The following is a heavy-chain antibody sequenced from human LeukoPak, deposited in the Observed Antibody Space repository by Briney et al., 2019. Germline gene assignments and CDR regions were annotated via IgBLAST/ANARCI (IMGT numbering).Heavy chain of an antibody. J-gene: IGHJ6*02. CDR2: INPSGGST. CDR3: ARGVFAGRYYYGMDV. Sequence: ASVKVSCKASGGTFSSYGISRVRQAPGQGLEWMGIINPSGGSTTYAQKFQGRVTMTRDTSTSTVYMELSSLRSEDTAVYYCARGVFAGRYYYGMDVWGQGTTVTVSS. D-gene: IGHD3-10*01. CDR1: GGTFSSYG. V-gene: IGHV1-46*01.